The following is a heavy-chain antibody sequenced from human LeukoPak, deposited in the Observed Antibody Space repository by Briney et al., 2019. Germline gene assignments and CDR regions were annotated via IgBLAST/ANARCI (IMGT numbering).Heavy chain of an antibody. D-gene: IGHD3-9*01. J-gene: IGHJ4*02. CDR2: ISSSSSYI. Sequence: GGSLRLSCAASGFTFSSYSMNWVRQAPGKGLEWVSSISSSSSYIYYADSVKGRFTISRDNAKNSLYLQMNSLRAEDTAVYYCARSGYDILTGYPTDDYWGQGTLVTVSS. CDR1: GFTFSSYS. CDR3: ARSGYDILTGYPTDDY. V-gene: IGHV3-21*01.